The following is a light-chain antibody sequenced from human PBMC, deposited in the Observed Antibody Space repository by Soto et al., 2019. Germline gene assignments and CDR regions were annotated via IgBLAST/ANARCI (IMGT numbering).Light chain of an antibody. Sequence: EIVMTQSPATLSVSPGERATLSCRAGQSVSNNLAWYHQKPGQAPRLLIYGASSRATGIPARFSGSGSGTEFTLTISSLQSEDFAVYYCQQYNNWPLAFGGGTKVDIK. CDR3: QQYNNWPLA. CDR2: GAS. CDR1: QSVSNN. V-gene: IGKV3-15*01. J-gene: IGKJ4*01.